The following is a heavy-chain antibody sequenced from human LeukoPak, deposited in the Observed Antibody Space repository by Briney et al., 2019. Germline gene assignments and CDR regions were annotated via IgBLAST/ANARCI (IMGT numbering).Heavy chain of an antibody. V-gene: IGHV5-51*01. D-gene: IGHD1-14*01. CDR2: IYPADSDT. CDR3: ARSHAGGYYFDY. J-gene: IGHJ4*02. Sequence: GESLKISCKGSGYSFTSDWIGWVRQMPGKGLECMGIIYPADSDTTYSPSFQGQVTISADKSISTAYLQWSSLKASDTAIYYCARSHAGGYYFDYWGQGTLVTVSS. CDR1: GYSFTSDW.